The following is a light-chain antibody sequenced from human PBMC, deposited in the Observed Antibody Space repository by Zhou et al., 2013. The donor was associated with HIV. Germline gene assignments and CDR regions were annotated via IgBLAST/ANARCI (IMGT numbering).Light chain of an antibody. CDR3: LQHNTYPFT. J-gene: IGKJ5*01. Sequence: DIQMTQSPSSLSASVGDRVTITCRASEGIRNDLAWFLQKPGKAPKRLISGAFSLQTGVPSRFSGSGSGTEFTLTITSLQPEDFATYYCLQHNTYPFTFGQGTRLDIK. CDR1: EGIRND. V-gene: IGKV1-17*01. CDR2: GAF.